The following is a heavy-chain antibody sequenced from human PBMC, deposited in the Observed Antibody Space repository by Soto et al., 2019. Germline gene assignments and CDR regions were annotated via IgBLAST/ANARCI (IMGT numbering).Heavy chain of an antibody. V-gene: IGHV4-39*01. CDR3: ARSQTTVTSYDY. CDR1: GGSIGSSSYY. CDR2: IYYSGST. Sequence: PSETLSLTCTVSGGSIGSSSYYWGWIRQPPGKGLEWIGSIYYSGSTYYNPSLKSRVTISVDTSKNQFSLKLSSVTAADTAVYYCARSQTTVTSYDYWGQGTLVTVSS. D-gene: IGHD4-17*01. J-gene: IGHJ4*02.